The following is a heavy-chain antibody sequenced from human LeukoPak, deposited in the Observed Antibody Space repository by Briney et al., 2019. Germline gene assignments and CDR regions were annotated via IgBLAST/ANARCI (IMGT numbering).Heavy chain of an antibody. CDR2: IIPILGIA. J-gene: IGHJ5*02. Sequence: SVKVSCKASGGTFSSYAISWVRQAPGQGLEWMGRIIPILGIANYAQKFQGRVTITADKSTGTAYMELSSLRSEDTAVYYCARDPYQLLSWSDPWGQGTLVTVSS. CDR3: ARDPYQLLSWSDP. V-gene: IGHV1-69*04. CDR1: GGTFSSYA. D-gene: IGHD2-2*01.